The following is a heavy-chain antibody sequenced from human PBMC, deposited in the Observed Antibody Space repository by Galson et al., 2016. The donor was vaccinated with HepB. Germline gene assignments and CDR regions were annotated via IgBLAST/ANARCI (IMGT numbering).Heavy chain of an antibody. CDR1: GYTFTSYG. V-gene: IGHV1-3*04. J-gene: IGHJ6*02. CDR2: INTGNGDT. D-gene: IGHD3-3*01. CDR3: ARDKRITIFGAVIIRNYYHGMDV. Sequence: SVKVSCKASGYTFTSYGIHWVRQAPGQSLEWMAWINTGNGDTKYSQKFQGRLTITRDSSATTACLELSSLRSEDTAVYYCARDKRITIFGAVIIRNYYHGMDVWGQGTTVTVSS.